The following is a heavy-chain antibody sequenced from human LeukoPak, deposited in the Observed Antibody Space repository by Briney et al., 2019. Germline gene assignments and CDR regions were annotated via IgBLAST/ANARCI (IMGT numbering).Heavy chain of an antibody. Sequence: SLKGRLTISRDSSKNTVYLQVNSLRAEDTAVYYCARGKNYGDYEGNWFDPWGQETLVTVSS. V-gene: IGHV3-30*01. D-gene: IGHD4-17*01. CDR3: ARGKNYGDYEGNWFDP. J-gene: IGHJ5*02.